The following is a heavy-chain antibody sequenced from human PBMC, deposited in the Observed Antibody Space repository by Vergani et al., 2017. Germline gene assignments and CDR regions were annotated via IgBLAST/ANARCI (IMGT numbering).Heavy chain of an antibody. D-gene: IGHD3-22*01. CDR3: ARSYYYYDSLWYFDL. Sequence: EVQLLESGGGLVQPGGSLRLSCAASGFTFSSYAMSWVRQAPGKGLEWVSAISGSGGSIYYADSVKGRFTISRDNAKNSLYLQMNSLRAEDTAVYYCARSYYYYDSLWYFDLWGRGTLVTVSS. CDR1: GFTFSSYA. V-gene: IGHV3-23*01. J-gene: IGHJ2*01. CDR2: ISGSGGSI.